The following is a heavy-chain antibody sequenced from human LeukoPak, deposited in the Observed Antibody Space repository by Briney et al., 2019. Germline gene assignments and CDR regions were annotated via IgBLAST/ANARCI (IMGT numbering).Heavy chain of an antibody. J-gene: IGHJ4*02. Sequence: PSETLSLTCTVSGGSISSYYWTWIRLPPGKGLEWIGCIYYSGSTNYNPSLKSRVTMSVDTSKNRFSLKLSSVTAADTAVYYCARETGAAAVSPLFDYWGQGALVTVSS. CDR3: ARETGAAAVSPLFDY. CDR2: IYYSGST. V-gene: IGHV4-59*01. CDR1: GGSISSYY. D-gene: IGHD6-13*01.